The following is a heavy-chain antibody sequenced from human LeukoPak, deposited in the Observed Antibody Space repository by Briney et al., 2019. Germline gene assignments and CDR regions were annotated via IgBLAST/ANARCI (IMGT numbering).Heavy chain of an antibody. CDR2: FDYNGRT. Sequence: SETLSLTCTVSGGSVSSGTYFLNWIRQPPGKGLEWIGYFDYNGRTNYSPSLKSRVTISIDTSKNQFSLKVSSVTAADTAVYYCARHLEYISSWKGYYFDYWGQGILVTVSS. D-gene: IGHD6-13*01. CDR1: GGSVSSGTYF. V-gene: IGHV4-61*01. CDR3: ARHLEYISSWKGYYFDY. J-gene: IGHJ4*02.